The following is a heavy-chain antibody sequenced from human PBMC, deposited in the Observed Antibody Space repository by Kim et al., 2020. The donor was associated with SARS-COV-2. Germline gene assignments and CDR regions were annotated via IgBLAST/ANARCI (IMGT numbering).Heavy chain of an antibody. CDR1: GGSISSSSYY. D-gene: IGHD6-19*01. CDR2: IYYNGST. V-gene: IGHV4-39*01. J-gene: IGHJ4*02. Sequence: ETLSLTCTVSGGSISSSSYYWGWIRQPPGKGLEWIGSIYYNGSTYYNPSLKSRVTISVDTSKNQISLKLSSVTAADTAVYYCASPIYHSGWYPGPDYWGQGTLGTVSS. CDR3: ASPIYHSGWYPGPDY.